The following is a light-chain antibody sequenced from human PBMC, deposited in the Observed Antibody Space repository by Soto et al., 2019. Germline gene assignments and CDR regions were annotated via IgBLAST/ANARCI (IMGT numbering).Light chain of an antibody. CDR1: QSISSY. V-gene: IGKV1-39*01. CDR3: QQSYSTLFT. Sequence: DIQMTQSPSSLSASVGDRVTITCRASQSISSYLNWYQQKPGKAPKLLIYAASSLQSGVPSRFSCSGSGTDFTLTISSLQPEDFATYYCQQSYSTLFTFGPGTNVDIK. J-gene: IGKJ3*01. CDR2: AAS.